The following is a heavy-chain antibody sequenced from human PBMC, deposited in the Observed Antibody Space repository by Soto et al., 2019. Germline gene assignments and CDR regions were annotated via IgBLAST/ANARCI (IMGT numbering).Heavy chain of an antibody. CDR1: GFTFGDYY. CDR3: ARDIVATTLFDH. Sequence: PGGSLRLSCAASGFTFGDYYMSWIRQAPGKGPEWLSYISTSGSDTYYADSVKGRFTIFRDNAKNSLYLQMNSLRVEDTAVYYCARDIVATTLFDHWGQGTLVTVSS. V-gene: IGHV3-11*01. CDR2: ISTSGSDT. D-gene: IGHD5-12*01. J-gene: IGHJ4*02.